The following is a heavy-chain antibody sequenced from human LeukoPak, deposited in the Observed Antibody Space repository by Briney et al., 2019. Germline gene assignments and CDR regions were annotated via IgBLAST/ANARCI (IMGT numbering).Heavy chain of an antibody. CDR1: GFTFSNYA. J-gene: IGHJ4*02. Sequence: SGGSLRLSCAASGFTFSNYAMTWVRQAPGKGLEWVSAISGSGDSTFYADSVKGRFTISRDNSKKTLYLQMNSLRAEDTAVYHCAKGLSTSCHPDFDSWGQGTLVTVSS. CDR2: ISGSGDST. CDR3: AKGLSTSCHPDFDS. D-gene: IGHD2-2*01. V-gene: IGHV3-23*01.